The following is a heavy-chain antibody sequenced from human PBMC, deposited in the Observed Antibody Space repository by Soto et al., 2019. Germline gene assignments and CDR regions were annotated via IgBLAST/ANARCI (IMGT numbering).Heavy chain of an antibody. CDR1: GFTLNNYW. Sequence: QLVESGGGLVQPGGSLILSCAASGFTLNNYWMHWVRQAPGMGLVWVSRINGDATSTSYADSVKGRFTISRDYARNTLYLQMNSLRAEDTALYYCARGDIAAETFFYYYGMDLWGQGTTVTVS. V-gene: IGHV3-74*01. CDR2: INGDATST. J-gene: IGHJ6*02. D-gene: IGHD6-13*01. CDR3: ARGDIAAETFFYYYGMDL.